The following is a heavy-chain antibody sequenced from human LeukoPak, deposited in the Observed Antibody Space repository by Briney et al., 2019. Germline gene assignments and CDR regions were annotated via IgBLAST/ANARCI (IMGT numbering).Heavy chain of an antibody. CDR2: IYHSGST. V-gene: IGHV4-59*12. D-gene: IGHD2-15*01. CDR3: ARVMVGPHAFDI. Sequence: PSETLSLTCTVSGGSISSYYWSCIRQPPGKGLEWIGYIYHSGSTYYNPSLKSRVTISVDRSKNQFSLKLSSVTAADTAVYYCARVMVGPHAFDIWGQGTMVIVSS. J-gene: IGHJ3*02. CDR1: GGSISSYY.